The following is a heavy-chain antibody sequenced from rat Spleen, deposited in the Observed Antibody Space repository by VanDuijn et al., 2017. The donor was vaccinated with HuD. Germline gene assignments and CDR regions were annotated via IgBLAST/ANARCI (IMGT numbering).Heavy chain of an antibody. J-gene: IGHJ3*01. CDR1: GFTFSDYY. V-gene: IGHV5-29*01. D-gene: IGHD1-7*01. CDR3: ARGYYGSNPDNWFAY. Sequence: EVQMVESGGGLVQPGRSLKLSCAASGFTFSDYYMAWVRQAPTKGLEWVATISDDGSGTYYRDSVKGRFTISRDNTENTLHLQMDSLRSEDSATYYCARGYYGSNPDNWFAYWGQGTLVTVSS. CDR2: ISDDGSGT.